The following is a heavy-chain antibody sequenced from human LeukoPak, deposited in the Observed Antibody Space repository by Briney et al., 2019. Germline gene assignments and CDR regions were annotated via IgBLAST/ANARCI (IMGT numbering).Heavy chain of an antibody. CDR2: IYYSGST. Sequence: SETPSLTCTVSGGSISSYYWSWIRQPPGKGLEWIGYIYYSGSTNYNPSLKSRVTISVDTSKNQFSLKLSSVTAADTAVYYCARLDSSGYYPGYFDYWGQGTLVTVSS. CDR1: GGSISSYY. V-gene: IGHV4-59*01. CDR3: ARLDSSGYYPGYFDY. J-gene: IGHJ4*02. D-gene: IGHD3-22*01.